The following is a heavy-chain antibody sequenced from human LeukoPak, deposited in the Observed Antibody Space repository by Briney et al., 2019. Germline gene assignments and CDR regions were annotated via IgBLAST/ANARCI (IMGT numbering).Heavy chain of an antibody. CDR2: ISYDGSNK. Sequence: GGSLRLSCAASGFTFSSYGMHWLRQAPGKGLEWVAVISYDGSNKYYADSVKGRFTISRDNSKNTLYLQMNSLRAEDTAVYYCAAPVRKNGSGSYGAFDIWGQGTMVTVSS. CDR3: AAPVRKNGSGSYGAFDI. CDR1: GFTFSSYG. D-gene: IGHD1-26*01. V-gene: IGHV3-30*03. J-gene: IGHJ3*02.